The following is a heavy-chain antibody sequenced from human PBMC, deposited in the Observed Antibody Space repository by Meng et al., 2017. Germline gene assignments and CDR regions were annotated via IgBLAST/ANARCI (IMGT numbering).Heavy chain of an antibody. CDR1: GYSISSGYY. V-gene: IGHV4-38-2*01. CDR2: IYHSGST. Sequence: GSLRLSCAVSGYSISSGYYWGWIRQPPGKGLEWIGSIYHSGSTYYNPSLKSRVTISVDTSKNQFSLKLSSVTAADTAVYYCARGSSGYYGVDAFDIWGQGTMVTVSS. CDR3: ARGSSGYYGVDAFDI. D-gene: IGHD3-22*01. J-gene: IGHJ3*02.